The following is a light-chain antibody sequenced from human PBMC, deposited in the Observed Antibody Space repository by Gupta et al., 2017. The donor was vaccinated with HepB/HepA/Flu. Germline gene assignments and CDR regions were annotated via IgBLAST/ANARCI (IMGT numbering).Light chain of an antibody. Sequence: EIVMTQSPATLSVSPGERVTLSCRASQSISSNLAWYQQKPGQAPRLLIYDASNRATGLPARFSGGASATDFTLTISILDPEDFAVYYCHQRSTWPFTFGGGTKVEIK. V-gene: IGKV3-11*01. CDR1: QSISSN. J-gene: IGKJ4*01. CDR2: DAS. CDR3: HQRSTWPFT.